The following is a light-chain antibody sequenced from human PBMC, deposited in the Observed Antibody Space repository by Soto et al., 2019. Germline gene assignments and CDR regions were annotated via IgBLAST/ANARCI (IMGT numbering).Light chain of an antibody. CDR1: QSVSSSY. J-gene: IGKJ5*01. V-gene: IGKV3-20*01. Sequence: EIVLTQSPGTLSLSPGERAPLSCRARQSVSSSYLAWYQQKPGQAPRLLIYGASSRATGIPDRFSGSGSGTEFTLTISSLQSEDFAVYYCQQYNNWPPITFGQGTRLEI. CDR2: GAS. CDR3: QQYNNWPPIT.